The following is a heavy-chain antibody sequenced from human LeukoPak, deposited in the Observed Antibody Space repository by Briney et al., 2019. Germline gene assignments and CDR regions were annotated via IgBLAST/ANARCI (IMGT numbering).Heavy chain of an antibody. V-gene: IGHV1-46*01. D-gene: IGHD5-24*01. CDR1: GYTFTSYY. CDR2: INPGGDYT. Sequence: ASVKVSCKASGYTFTSYYMHWVRQAPGQRLEWMGLINPGGDYTKYAQNFQGRVTMTSDTSARTVYMELSSLRSEDTAIYYCARIRDGYNDAYDIWGQGTVVTVPS. CDR3: ARIRDGYNDAYDI. J-gene: IGHJ3*02.